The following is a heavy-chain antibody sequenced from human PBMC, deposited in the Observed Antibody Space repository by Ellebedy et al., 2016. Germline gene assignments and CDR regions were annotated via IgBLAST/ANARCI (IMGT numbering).Heavy chain of an antibody. CDR2: IRTKDGTT. J-gene: IGHJ4*02. V-gene: IGHV1-46*01. D-gene: IGHD3-3*02. CDR1: GYTFISFW. Sequence: ASVKVSCKTSGYTFISFWIHWVRQAPGEGLEWMGVIRTKDGTTVYAPKFRGRITVTGDTSISTAYMQLSSLRSEDTAVYYCVREQSDIYYFDHWGQGALVTVST. CDR3: VREQSDIYYFDH.